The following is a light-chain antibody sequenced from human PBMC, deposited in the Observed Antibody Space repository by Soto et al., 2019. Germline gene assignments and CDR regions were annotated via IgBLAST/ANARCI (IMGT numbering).Light chain of an antibody. CDR2: GAS. V-gene: IGKV3D-15*01. CDR3: QQYNNWPVT. Sequence: EIVMTQSPATLSVSPGETTRLSCRASQSINSDVAWYQQKAGQTPRLLIHGASTRATGIAARFSGSGSGTEFTLTISGLQSEDFATYYCQQYNNWPVTFGGGTKVEIK. J-gene: IGKJ4*01. CDR1: QSINSD.